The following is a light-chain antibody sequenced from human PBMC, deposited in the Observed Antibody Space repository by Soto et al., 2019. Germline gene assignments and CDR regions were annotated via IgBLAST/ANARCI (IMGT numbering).Light chain of an antibody. J-gene: IGKJ5*01. Sequence: ASLSCRASQTINSNLAWYQQRPGQAPRLLIYGASTRASGIPARFSGSGSGTDFTLTISSLHPDDSATYYCQQYNRYSITFGQGTRLEIK. CDR2: GAS. V-gene: IGKV3-15*01. CDR3: QQYNRYSIT. CDR1: QTINSN.